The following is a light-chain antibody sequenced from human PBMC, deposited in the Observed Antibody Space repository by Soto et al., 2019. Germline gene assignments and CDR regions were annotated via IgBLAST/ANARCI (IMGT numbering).Light chain of an antibody. CDR3: QQYGNWPVI. CDR2: GAS. J-gene: IGKJ4*01. CDR1: QSVSSN. Sequence: EIVMTQSPATLSVSPGERAALSCRASQSVSSNLALYQQKPGQAPRLLIYGASTRATGIPARVSGSGSGIEFTLTISRLESEDFGVYYCQQYGNWPVIFGGGTKVEIK. V-gene: IGKV3-15*01.